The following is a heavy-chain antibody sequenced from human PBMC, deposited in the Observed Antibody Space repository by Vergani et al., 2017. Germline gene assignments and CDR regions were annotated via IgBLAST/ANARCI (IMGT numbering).Heavy chain of an antibody. D-gene: IGHD3-16*02. Sequence: QVQLVQSGAEVKKPGSSVKVSCKASGGTFSCYAISWVRQAPGQGLEWMGRIIPIFGTANYAQKFQGRVTITADESTSTAYMELSSLRSEDTAVYYCAGERGITCGGVIVIGDAFDIWGQGTMVTVSS. J-gene: IGHJ3*02. CDR1: GGTFSCYA. CDR2: IIPIFGTA. V-gene: IGHV1-69*18. CDR3: AGERGITCGGVIVIGDAFDI.